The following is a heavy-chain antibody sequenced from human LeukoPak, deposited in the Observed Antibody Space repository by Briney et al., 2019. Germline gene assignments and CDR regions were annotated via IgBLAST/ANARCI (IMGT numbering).Heavy chain of an antibody. CDR3: TKERDYGDSVY. Sequence: PGGSLRLSCAASGFTFSNAWMSWVRQAPGKGLEWIGRIKSKTDGGTTDYAAPVKGRFTISRDDSKNTLYLQMNSLKTEDTAVYYYTKERDYGDSVYGGQGTLVTVPS. V-gene: IGHV3-15*01. J-gene: IGHJ4*02. CDR2: IKSKTDGGTT. CDR1: GFTFSNAW. D-gene: IGHD4-17*01.